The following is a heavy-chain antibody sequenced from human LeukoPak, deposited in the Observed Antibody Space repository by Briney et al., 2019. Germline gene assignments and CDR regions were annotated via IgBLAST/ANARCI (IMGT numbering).Heavy chain of an antibody. CDR3: ARDRGYYDSPTFDI. D-gene: IGHD3-22*01. Sequence: GGSLRLSCAASGFTFSDYYMSWIRQAPGRGLEWVSYITSSGSTIYYADSVKGRFTISRDNAKNSLYLQMNSLRAEDTAVYYCARDRGYYDSPTFDIWGQGTMVTVSS. J-gene: IGHJ3*02. CDR2: ITSSGSTI. CDR1: GFTFSDYY. V-gene: IGHV3-11*01.